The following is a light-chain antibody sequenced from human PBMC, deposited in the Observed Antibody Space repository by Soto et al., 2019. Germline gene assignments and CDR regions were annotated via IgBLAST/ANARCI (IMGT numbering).Light chain of an antibody. J-gene: IGLJ1*01. CDR3: CSYAAGSAPYV. CDR2: EGS. CDR1: SSDVGTYNL. V-gene: IGLV2-23*01. Sequence: QSALTQPASVSGSPGQSITISCTGTSSDVGTYNLVSWYQQHPGKAPKLMLYEGSKRPSGVSNRFSGSNSGNTASLTISGLQADDEADYYCCSYAAGSAPYVFGTGTKVTVL.